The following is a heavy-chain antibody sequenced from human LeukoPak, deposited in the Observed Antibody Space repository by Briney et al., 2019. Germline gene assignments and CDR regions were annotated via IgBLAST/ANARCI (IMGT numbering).Heavy chain of an antibody. V-gene: IGHV7-4-1*02. Sequence: ASVKVSCKGSGYTFTKYAISWVRQAPGQGLEYMGWIDTNTGNPTYAQGFTGRFVFSLDTSVSTAYLQISSLKAEDSAIYFCANCYDSSGFFAYWGQGTLVTVSS. CDR2: IDTNTGNP. CDR1: GYTFTKYA. CDR3: ANCYDSSGFFAY. J-gene: IGHJ4*02. D-gene: IGHD3-22*01.